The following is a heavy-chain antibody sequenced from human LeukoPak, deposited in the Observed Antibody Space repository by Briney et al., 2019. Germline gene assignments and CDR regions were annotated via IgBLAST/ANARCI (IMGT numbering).Heavy chain of an antibody. Sequence: SETLSLTCTVSGGSISSSSYYWGWIRQPPGKGLEWIGSIYYSGSTYYNPSLKSRVTISVDTSKNQFSLKLSSVTAADTAVYYCARVWYYDSSGYYDWGQGTLVTVSS. V-gene: IGHV4-39*07. CDR1: GGSISSSSYY. J-gene: IGHJ4*02. CDR3: ARVWYYDSSGYYD. CDR2: IYYSGST. D-gene: IGHD3-22*01.